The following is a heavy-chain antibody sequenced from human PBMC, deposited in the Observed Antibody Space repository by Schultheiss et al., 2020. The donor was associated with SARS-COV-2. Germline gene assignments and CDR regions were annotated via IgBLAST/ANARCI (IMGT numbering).Heavy chain of an antibody. Sequence: GESLKISCAASGFTFSSYAMSWVRQAPGKGLEWVSAISGSGGSTYYADSVKGRFTISRDNSKNTLYLQMNSLRAEDTAVYYCARGGDFWEGELQGTSDYWGQGTLVTVSS. J-gene: IGHJ4*02. CDR1: GFTFSSYA. D-gene: IGHD3-3*01. V-gene: IGHV3-23*01. CDR3: ARGGDFWEGELQGTSDY. CDR2: ISGSGGST.